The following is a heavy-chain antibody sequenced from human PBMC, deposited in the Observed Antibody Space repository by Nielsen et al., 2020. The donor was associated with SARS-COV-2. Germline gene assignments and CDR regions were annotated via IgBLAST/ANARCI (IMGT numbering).Heavy chain of an antibody. V-gene: IGHV3-48*02. CDR2: ISSSSSTI. CDR3: ARDVLGSSGSYGGWFDP. CDR1: GFTFSSYS. Sequence: GESLKISCAASGFTFSSYSMNWVRQAPGKGLEWVSYISSSSSTICYADSVKGRFTISRDNAKNSLYLQMNSLRDEDTAVYYCARDVLGSSGSYGGWFDPWGQGTLVTVSS. J-gene: IGHJ5*02. D-gene: IGHD1-26*01.